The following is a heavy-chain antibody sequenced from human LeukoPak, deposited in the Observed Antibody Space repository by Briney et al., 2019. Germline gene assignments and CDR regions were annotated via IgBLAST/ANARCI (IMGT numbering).Heavy chain of an antibody. CDR2: ISYDGSNK. CDR3: ARDNSVVRGWGFDY. V-gene: IGHV3-30*14. D-gene: IGHD3-10*01. Sequence: PGGSLRLSCAASGFTFSSYAMHWVRQAPGKGLEWVAVISYDGSNKYYADSVKGRFTISRDNSKNTLYLQMNSLRAEDTAVYYCARDNSVVRGWGFDYWGQGTLVTVSS. CDR1: GFTFSSYA. J-gene: IGHJ4*02.